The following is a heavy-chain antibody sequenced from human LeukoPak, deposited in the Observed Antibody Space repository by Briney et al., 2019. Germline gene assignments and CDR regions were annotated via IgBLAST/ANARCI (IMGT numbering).Heavy chain of an antibody. CDR1: GFTLTNNW. V-gene: IGHV3-74*01. CDR3: AREFSPEDAFDL. Sequence: PGGSLRLSCTASGFTLTNNWMHWVRQVPGKGLEWVSRVNTYGTNTNYADSVRGRSTISRDNAKNTLYLQMDGLRAEDSAIYYCAREFSPEDAFDLWGQGTRVTVSS. J-gene: IGHJ3*01. CDR2: VNTYGTNT.